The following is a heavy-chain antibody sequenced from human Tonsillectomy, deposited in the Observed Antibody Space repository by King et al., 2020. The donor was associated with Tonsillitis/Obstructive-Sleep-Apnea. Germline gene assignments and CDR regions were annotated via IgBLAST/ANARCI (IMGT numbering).Heavy chain of an antibody. D-gene: IGHD6-13*01. J-gene: IGHJ6*02. V-gene: IGHV3-30*04. CDR1: GFTFSSYA. Sequence: VQLVESGGGVVQPGRSLRLSCAASGFTFSSYAMHWVRQAPGKGLEWVALISYDGSNTYYADSVKGRFTISRDNSKNTLYLQMNSLRAEDTAVCYCAGDIAAAGTFYGLDVWGQGTTVTVSS. CDR3: AGDIAAAGTFYGLDV. CDR2: ISYDGSNT.